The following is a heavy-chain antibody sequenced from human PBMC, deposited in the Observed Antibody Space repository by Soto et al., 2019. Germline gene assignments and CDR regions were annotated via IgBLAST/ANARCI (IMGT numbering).Heavy chain of an antibody. D-gene: IGHD2-15*01. Sequence: QLQLQESGPGLVKPSETLSLTCTVSGGSISSSSYYWGWIRQPPGKGLEWIGSIYYSGSTYYNPSLKSRVTISVYTSMNQFSLKLSSVTAADTALYYCARRGRDIVVVVAATVGAFDIWGQGTMVTVSS. J-gene: IGHJ3*02. CDR2: IYYSGST. CDR1: GGSISSSSYY. V-gene: IGHV4-39*01. CDR3: ARRGRDIVVVVAATVGAFDI.